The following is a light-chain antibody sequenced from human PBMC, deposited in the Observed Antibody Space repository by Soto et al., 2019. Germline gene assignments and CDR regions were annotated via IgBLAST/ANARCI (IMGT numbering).Light chain of an antibody. J-gene: IGLJ1*01. CDR2: GVN. Sequence: QSALTQPASGPGSPGQTRTISCSGTITDFVLYNYVSWYQQHPCKAPKLMIYGVNNWPSGASNRFSGSTSGNTTSLTISGLQADDDAAYYCSSYTTSSDLKVFGTGTQVTAL. CDR3: SSYTTSSDLKV. CDR1: ITDFVLYNY. V-gene: IGLV2-14*01.